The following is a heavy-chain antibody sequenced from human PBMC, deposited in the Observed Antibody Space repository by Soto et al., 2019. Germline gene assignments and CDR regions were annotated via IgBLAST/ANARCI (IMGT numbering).Heavy chain of an antibody. V-gene: IGHV4-39*01. Sequence: SETLSLTCTVSGGSISSSSYYWGWIRQPPGKGLEWIGSIYYSGSTYYNPSLKSRVTISVDTSKNQFSLKLSSVTAADTAVYYCARQRIPNYYGSGVENGMDVGGQGTTATVPS. CDR1: GGSISSSSYY. J-gene: IGHJ6*02. CDR3: ARQRIPNYYGSGVENGMDV. D-gene: IGHD3-10*01. CDR2: IYYSGST.